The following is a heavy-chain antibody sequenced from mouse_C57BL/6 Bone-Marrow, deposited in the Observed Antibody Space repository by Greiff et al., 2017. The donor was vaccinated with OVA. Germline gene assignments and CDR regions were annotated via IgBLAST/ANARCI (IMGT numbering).Heavy chain of an antibody. J-gene: IGHJ3*01. CDR3: ARDVDSSGSAWFAY. CDR2: ISDGGSYT. CDR1: GFTFSSYA. Sequence: EVQLVESGGGLVKPGGSLKLSCAASGFTFSSYAMSWVRQTPEKRLEWVATISDGGSYTYYPDNVKGRFTISRDNAKNNLYLQMSHLKSEDTAMYYCARDVDSSGSAWFAYWGQGTLVTVSA. V-gene: IGHV5-4*01. D-gene: IGHD3-2*02.